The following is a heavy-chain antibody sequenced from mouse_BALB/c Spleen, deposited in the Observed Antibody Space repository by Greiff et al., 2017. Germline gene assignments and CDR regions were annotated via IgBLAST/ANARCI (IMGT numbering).Heavy chain of an antibody. CDR2: ISSGGST. CDR1: GFTFSSYA. CDR3: ARGPTVVDY. V-gene: IGHV5-6-5*01. J-gene: IGHJ3*01. Sequence: EVKLVESGGGLVQPGGSRKLSCAASGFTFSSYAMSWVRQTPEKRLEWVASISSGGSTYYPDSVKGRFTISRDNARNILYLQMSSLRSEDTAMYYCARGPTVVDYWGQGTLVTVSA. D-gene: IGHD1-1*01.